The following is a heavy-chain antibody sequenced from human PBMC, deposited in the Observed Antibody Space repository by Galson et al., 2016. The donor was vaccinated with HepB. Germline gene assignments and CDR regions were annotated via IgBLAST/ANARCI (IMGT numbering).Heavy chain of an antibody. CDR3: AVGFRYCSGGVCGCGMDV. CDR1: GYSFTTYW. V-gene: IGHV5-51*01. J-gene: IGHJ6*02. Sequence: QSGAEVKKSGESLKISCKGSGYSFTTYWIGWVRQMPGKGLEWVGIIYPDNSDTRYSPSFQGQVTISTDKSISTAFLRWSGLKASDTAMYYCAVGFRYCSGGVCGCGMDVWGQGTTVTVSS. CDR2: IYPDNSDT. D-gene: IGHD2-8*02.